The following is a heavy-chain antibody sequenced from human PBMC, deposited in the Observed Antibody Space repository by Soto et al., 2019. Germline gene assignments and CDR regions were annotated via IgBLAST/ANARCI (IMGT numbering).Heavy chain of an antibody. CDR1: GASINNNDYY. J-gene: IGHJ4*02. V-gene: IGHV4-30-4*01. Sequence: SETLSLTYPVSGASINNNDYYWSWIRQTPGKGLEWIGYIYYSGNTYFNPSLKSRVTLSVDTSKNQFSLNLSSVTAADTAVYYCVRYCSTTKCPFDYWGQGTLVTVSS. D-gene: IGHD2-2*01. CDR2: IYYSGNT. CDR3: VRYCSTTKCPFDY.